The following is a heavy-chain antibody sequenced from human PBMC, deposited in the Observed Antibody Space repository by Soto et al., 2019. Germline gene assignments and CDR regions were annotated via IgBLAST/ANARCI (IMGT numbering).Heavy chain of an antibody. CDR2: IYYSGST. J-gene: IGHJ6*02. Sequence: PSETLSLTCTVSGGSISSGDYYWSWIRQPPGKGLEWIGYIYYSGSTYYNPSLKSRVTISVDTSKNQFSLKLSSVTAADTDVYYSMVRGVTHGMDVWGQGTTVTVSS. CDR1: GGSISSGDYY. D-gene: IGHD3-10*01. V-gene: IGHV4-30-4*01. CDR3: MVRGVTHGMDV.